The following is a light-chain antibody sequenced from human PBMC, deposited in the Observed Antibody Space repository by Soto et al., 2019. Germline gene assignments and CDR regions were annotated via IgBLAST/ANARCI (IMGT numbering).Light chain of an antibody. V-gene: IGLV1-44*01. CDR2: EVS. CDR1: TSNIGSNT. CDR3: SSFKGTNSFV. J-gene: IGLJ1*01. Sequence: QSVLTQPPSASGTPGQRVTISCSGSTSNIGSNTVNWYQQRPGEAPKLIIYEVSKRPSGVPDRIFASKSGNTASLTVSGLQADDEANYYCSSFKGTNSFVFGTGTKVTVL.